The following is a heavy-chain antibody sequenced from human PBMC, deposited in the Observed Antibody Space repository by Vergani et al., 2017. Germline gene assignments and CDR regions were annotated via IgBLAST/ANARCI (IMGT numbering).Heavy chain of an antibody. V-gene: IGHV1-69*01. CDR1: GGTFSRYA. Sequence: QVQLVQSGAEVKKPGSSVKVSCKASGGTFSRYAISWVRQAPGQGLEWMGGTIPIFGTANYAQKFQGRVTITADESTSTAYMELSSLRSEDTSVYYCARVNDFWSGYYSGIYYYYYMDVWGKGTTVTVSS. J-gene: IGHJ6*03. D-gene: IGHD3-3*01. CDR3: ARVNDFWSGYYSGIYYYYYMDV. CDR2: TIPIFGTA.